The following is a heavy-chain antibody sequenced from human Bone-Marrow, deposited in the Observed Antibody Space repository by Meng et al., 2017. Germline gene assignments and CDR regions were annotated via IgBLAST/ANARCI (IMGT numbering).Heavy chain of an antibody. D-gene: IGHD6-13*01. V-gene: IGHV1-2*06. CDR1: GYTLPDYW. J-gene: IGHJ4*02. CDR3: ARDEDISAAGKLFGDY. CDR2: INPKSGDT. Sequence: QGQLVQLGAGVKKPGASVKVSCKASGYTLPDYWLHWVRRAPGQGLEWMGRINPKSGDTHYAQRFQGRVTMTGDTSISTAYMELSGLRSDDTAMYYCARDEDISAAGKLFGDYWGQGTLVTVSS.